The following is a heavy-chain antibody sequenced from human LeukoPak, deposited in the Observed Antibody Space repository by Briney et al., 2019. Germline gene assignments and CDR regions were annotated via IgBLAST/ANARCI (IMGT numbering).Heavy chain of an antibody. J-gene: IGHJ6*04. CDR2: IIPIFGAA. Sequence: SVKVSCKASGGTFSSYAISWVRQAPGQGLEWMGGIIPIFGAANYAQKFQGRVTITADESTSTAYMELSSLRSEDTAVYYCASIGSAMVRGATQTRGYYYYGMDVWGKGTTVTVSS. CDR1: GGTFSSYA. CDR3: ASIGSAMVRGATQTRGYYYYGMDV. V-gene: IGHV1-69*01. D-gene: IGHD3-10*01.